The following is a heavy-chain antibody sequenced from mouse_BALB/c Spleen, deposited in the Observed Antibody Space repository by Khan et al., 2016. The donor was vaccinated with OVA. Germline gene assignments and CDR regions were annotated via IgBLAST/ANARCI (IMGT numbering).Heavy chain of an antibody. V-gene: IGHV1-7*01. D-gene: IGHD1-1*01. CDR2: INPSTDYT. CDR3: VNHASSSAWFTY. CDR1: DYTFTNYW. Sequence: QVQLQQSGAELAKPGASVKMSCKASDYTFTNYWMHWVKQRPGQGLEWIGYINPSTDYTEYNQKFKDKATLTADKSSSTAYMQLSSLTSEDSAVYYCVNHASSSAWFTYWGQGTLVTGSA. J-gene: IGHJ3*01.